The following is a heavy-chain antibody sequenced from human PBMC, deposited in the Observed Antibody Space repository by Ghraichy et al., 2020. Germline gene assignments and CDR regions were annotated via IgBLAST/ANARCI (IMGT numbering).Heavy chain of an antibody. Sequence: GGSLRLSCSASGFTFTRYAMNWVRQAPGKGLEWISAVSGSGGGTYFADPVKGRFTISRDNSKNTVYLQMDNLRAGDTAVYYCAKGRGATFNWYFDLWGRGTLFAVSS. D-gene: IGHD1-26*01. CDR3: AKGRGATFNWYFDL. CDR2: VSGSGGGT. V-gene: IGHV3-23*01. CDR1: GFTFTRYA. J-gene: IGHJ2*01.